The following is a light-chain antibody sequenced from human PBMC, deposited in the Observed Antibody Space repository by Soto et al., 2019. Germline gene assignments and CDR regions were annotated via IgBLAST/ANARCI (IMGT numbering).Light chain of an antibody. CDR3: SSYTSSSTLYV. Sequence: QSALTQPASVSGSPGQSITISCTGTSSDVGGYNYVSWYQQHPGKAPKLIIYDVSNRPSGVSIRFSGSKSGNTASLTISGFQAEDEADYYCSSYTSSSTLYVFGTGTKVTVL. CDR2: DVS. J-gene: IGLJ1*01. CDR1: SSDVGGYNY. V-gene: IGLV2-14*01.